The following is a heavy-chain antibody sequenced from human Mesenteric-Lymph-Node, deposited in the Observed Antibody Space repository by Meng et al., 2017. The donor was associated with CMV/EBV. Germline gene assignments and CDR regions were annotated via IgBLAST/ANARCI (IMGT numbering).Heavy chain of an antibody. CDR1: VASGKRGGYY. V-gene: IGHV4-31*02. D-gene: IGHD5-24*01. Sequence: VSVASGKRGGYYWSWIRQHPGKGLECIGYIYSNGDTYYNPSLQSRVTISIDTSKNQFSLRLNSVTAADTAVYFCARVRSRPGPFDSWGRGTLVTVSS. CDR2: IYSNGDT. CDR3: ARVRSRPGPFDS. J-gene: IGHJ4*02.